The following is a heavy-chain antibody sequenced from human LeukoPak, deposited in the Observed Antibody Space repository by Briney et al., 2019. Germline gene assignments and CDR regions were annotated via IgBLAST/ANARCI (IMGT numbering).Heavy chain of an antibody. CDR2: IYYSGST. Sequence: SETLSLTCTVSGGSISSGDYSWSWIRQPPGKGLEWIGYIYYSGSTYYNPSLKSRVTISVDTSKNQFSLKLSSVTAADTAVYYWARGGGGELLTDYWGQGTLVTVSS. CDR1: GGSISSGDYS. D-gene: IGHD3-10*01. CDR3: ARGGGGELLTDY. V-gene: IGHV4-30-4*01. J-gene: IGHJ4*02.